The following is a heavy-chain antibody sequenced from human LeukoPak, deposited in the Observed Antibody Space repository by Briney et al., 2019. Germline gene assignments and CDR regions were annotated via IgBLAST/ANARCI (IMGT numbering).Heavy chain of an antibody. CDR2: INHSGST. CDR3: AREAYYDILTGYDY. V-gene: IGHV4-34*01. D-gene: IGHD3-9*01. Sequence: SETLSLTCAVYGGSFNGYYWSWIRQPPGKGLEWIGEINHSGSTNYNPSLKSRVTISVDTSKNQFSLKLSSVTAADTAVYYCAREAYYDILTGYDYWGQGTLVTVSS. CDR1: GGSFNGYY. J-gene: IGHJ4*01.